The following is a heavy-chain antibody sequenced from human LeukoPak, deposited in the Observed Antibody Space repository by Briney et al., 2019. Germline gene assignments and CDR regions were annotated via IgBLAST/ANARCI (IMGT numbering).Heavy chain of an antibody. J-gene: IGHJ3*02. CDR2: ISYDGSNK. D-gene: IGHD3-3*01. CDR3: ARQYDGDAFDI. CDR1: GFTFSSYA. Sequence: GGSLRLSCAASGFTFSSYAMHWVRQAPGKGLEWVAVISYDGSNKYYADSVKGRFTISRDNSKNTLYLQMNSLRAEDTAVYYCARQYDGDAFDIWGQGTMVTVSS. V-gene: IGHV3-30*14.